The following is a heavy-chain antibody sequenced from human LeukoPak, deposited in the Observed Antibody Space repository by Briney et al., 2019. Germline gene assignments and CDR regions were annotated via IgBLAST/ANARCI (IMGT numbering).Heavy chain of an antibody. CDR1: GFTFSSYA. V-gene: IGHV3-30-3*01. D-gene: IGHD5-12*01. Sequence: GGSLRLSCAASGFTFSSYAMHWVRQAPGKGLEWVAVISYDGSNKYYADSVKGRFTISRDNSKNTLYLQMNSLRAEDTAVYYCARDKDIVATITYADYWGQGTLVTVSS. J-gene: IGHJ4*02. CDR3: ARDKDIVATITYADY. CDR2: ISYDGSNK.